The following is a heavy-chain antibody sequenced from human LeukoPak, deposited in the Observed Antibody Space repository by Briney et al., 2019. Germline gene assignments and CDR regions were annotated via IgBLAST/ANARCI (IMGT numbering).Heavy chain of an antibody. D-gene: IGHD1-26*01. J-gene: IGHJ3*02. V-gene: IGHV4-4*07. CDR2: ISTSGTT. Sequence: ETLSLTCTVSGDSISSYFWSWIRQPAGKGLEWIGRISTSGTTNYNPSLKSRLTMSLDTSKHQFSLNLTSVTAADTAVYYCAREVGSTGRALDIWGLGTVVAVPS. CDR1: GDSISSYF. CDR3: AREVGSTGRALDI.